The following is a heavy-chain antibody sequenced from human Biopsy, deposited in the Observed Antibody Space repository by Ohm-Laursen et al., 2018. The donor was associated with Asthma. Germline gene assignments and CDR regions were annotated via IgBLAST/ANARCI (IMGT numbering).Heavy chain of an antibody. J-gene: IGHJ6*02. V-gene: IGHV4-39*01. D-gene: IGHD3-3*01. CDR3: ARRITIFGVVQKDHGMDA. Sequence: TLSLTCAVSGGSMTPTSHYWDWIRQAPGKGLEWIGYISYGGKTSYNPSLKNRFTISRDTSKNQFSLRLTSMTAADTAVYFCARRITIFGVVQKDHGMDAWGQGTTVIVSS. CDR2: ISYGGKT. CDR1: GGSMTPTSHY.